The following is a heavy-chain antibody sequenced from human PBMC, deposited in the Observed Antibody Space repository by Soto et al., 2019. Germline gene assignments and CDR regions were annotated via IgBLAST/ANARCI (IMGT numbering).Heavy chain of an antibody. CDR3: SMTSGYDLSDVVC. CDR1: GFTFSNAW. CDR2: IKSKTDGGTT. J-gene: IGHJ4*02. Sequence: PGGSLRLSCAASGFTFSNAWMNWVRQAPGKGLKWVGRIKSKTDGGTTDYDAPVKGRFTISRVDSKNTLYLQMNSLKTEDTALYYCSMTSGYDLSDVVCWGEGTLVTVS. V-gene: IGHV3-15*07. D-gene: IGHD5-12*01.